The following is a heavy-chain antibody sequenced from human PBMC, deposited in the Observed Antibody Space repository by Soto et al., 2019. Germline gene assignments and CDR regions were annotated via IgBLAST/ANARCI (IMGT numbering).Heavy chain of an antibody. V-gene: IGHV1-69*13. CDR1: GGTFSSYA. CDR3: ASLKGHYYCYGMDF. Sequence: SVKVSCKASGGTFSSYAISWVRQAPGQGLEWMGGIIPIFGTANYAQKFQGRVTITADESTSTAYMEPSSLRSEDTAVYYCASLKGHYYCYGMDFWGQGTTVTVSS. J-gene: IGHJ6*02. CDR2: IIPIFGTA.